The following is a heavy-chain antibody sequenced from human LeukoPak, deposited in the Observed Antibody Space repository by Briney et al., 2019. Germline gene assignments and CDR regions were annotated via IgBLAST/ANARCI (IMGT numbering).Heavy chain of an antibody. Sequence: GGSLRLSCAASGFTFSNYAMTWVRQAPGKGLEWVGFIRSKAYGGTTEYAASVKGRFTISRDDSKSIAYLQMNSLKTEDTAVYYCTRAGRGIGYCSSTSCYGFDYWGQGTLVTVSS. CDR3: TRAGRGIGYCSSTSCYGFDY. J-gene: IGHJ4*02. CDR1: GFTFSNYA. D-gene: IGHD2-2*01. V-gene: IGHV3-49*04. CDR2: IRSKAYGGTT.